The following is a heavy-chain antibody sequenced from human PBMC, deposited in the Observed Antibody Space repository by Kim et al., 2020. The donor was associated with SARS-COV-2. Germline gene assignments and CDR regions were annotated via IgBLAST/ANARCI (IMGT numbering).Heavy chain of an antibody. Sequence: ASVKVSCKASGYTYTSYAMHWVRQAPGQRLEWMGWINAGNGNTKYSQKFQGRVTITRDTSASTAYMELSSLRSEDTAVYYCASGPYRYSSSWPSSGWFGYWGQGTLVTVSS. CDR3: ASGPYRYSSSWPSSGWFGY. D-gene: IGHD6-13*01. CDR1: GYTYTSYA. CDR2: INAGNGNT. J-gene: IGHJ4*02. V-gene: IGHV1-3*01.